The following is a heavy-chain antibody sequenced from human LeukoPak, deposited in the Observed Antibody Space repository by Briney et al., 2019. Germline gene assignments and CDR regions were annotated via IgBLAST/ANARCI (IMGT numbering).Heavy chain of an antibody. Sequence: SVKVSCKASGGTFSSYAISLVRQAPGQGLEWMGRIIPIFGIANYAQKFQGRVTITADKSTSTAYMELSSMRSEDTAVYYCARADSSGYYQRRDAFDIWGQGTMVTVSS. V-gene: IGHV1-69*04. J-gene: IGHJ3*02. CDR1: GGTFSSYA. CDR3: ARADSSGYYQRRDAFDI. D-gene: IGHD3-22*01. CDR2: IIPIFGIA.